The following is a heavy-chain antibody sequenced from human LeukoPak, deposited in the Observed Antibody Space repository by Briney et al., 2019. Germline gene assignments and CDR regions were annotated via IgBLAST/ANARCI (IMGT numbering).Heavy chain of an antibody. J-gene: IGHJ4*02. CDR2: ISYDGSNK. CDR1: GFIFSSYG. D-gene: IGHD3-22*01. CDR3: AKSPRYYYDSSGYYFDY. Sequence: PGGSLRLSCAASGFIFSSYGMHWVRQAPGKGLEWVAVISYDGSNKYYADSVKGRFTISRDNSKNTLYLQMNSLRAEDTAVYYCAKSPRYYYDSSGYYFDYWGQGTLVTVSS. V-gene: IGHV3-30*18.